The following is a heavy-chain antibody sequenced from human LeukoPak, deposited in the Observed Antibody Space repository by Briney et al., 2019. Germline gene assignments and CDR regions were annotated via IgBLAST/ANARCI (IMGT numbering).Heavy chain of an antibody. CDR2: IYYSGST. J-gene: IGHJ4*02. Sequence: SETLSLTCTVSGGSISTYYWSWIRQPPGKGLEWIGYIYYSGSTNYNPSLKSRVTISVDTSKNQFSLKLSSVTAADTAMYYCARLSQYSSGWYGGDYFDYWGQGTLVTVSS. D-gene: IGHD6-19*01. CDR3: ARLSQYSSGWYGGDYFDY. CDR1: GGSISTYY. V-gene: IGHV4-59*08.